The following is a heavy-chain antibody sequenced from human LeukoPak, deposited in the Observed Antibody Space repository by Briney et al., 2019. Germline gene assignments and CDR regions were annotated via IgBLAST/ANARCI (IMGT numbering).Heavy chain of an antibody. CDR2: MSGSGGST. V-gene: IGHV3-23*01. D-gene: IGHD3-3*01. CDR1: GFTFSSYA. CDR3: AKPYYDFWSGYSARDY. J-gene: IGHJ4*02. Sequence: GGSLRLSCAASGFTFSSYAMSWVRQAPGKGLEWVSAMSGSGGSTYYADSVKGRFTISRDNSKNTLYLQMNSLRAEDTAVYYCAKPYYDFWSGYSARDYWGQGTLVTVSS.